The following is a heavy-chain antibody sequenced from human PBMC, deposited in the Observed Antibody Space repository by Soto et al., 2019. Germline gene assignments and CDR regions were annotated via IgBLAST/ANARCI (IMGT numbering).Heavy chain of an antibody. CDR3: AREGRYYYGSGSYPYYYMDV. Sequence: ASVKVSCKASGYTFTSSDINWVRQATGQGLEWMGWMNPNSGNTGYAQKFQGRVTMTRNTSISTAYMELSSLRSEDTAVYYCAREGRYYYGSGSYPYYYMDVWGKGTTVTVSS. CDR2: MNPNSGNT. D-gene: IGHD3-10*01. V-gene: IGHV1-8*01. CDR1: GYTFTSSD. J-gene: IGHJ6*03.